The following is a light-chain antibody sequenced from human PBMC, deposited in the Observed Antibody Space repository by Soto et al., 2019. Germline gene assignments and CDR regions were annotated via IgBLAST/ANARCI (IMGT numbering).Light chain of an antibody. V-gene: IGLV2-14*03. J-gene: IGLJ1*01. CDR1: SSDVGGYKY. CDR3: SSYTSSSTRV. CDR2: DIR. Sequence: QSALTQPASVSGSPGQSITISCTGTSSDVGGYKYVSWYQQHPGKAPKLMIYDIRNRPSGVSNRFSGSKSGYTASLTISGGQEEDEGDDYCSSYTSSSTRVFGPGIKLTVL.